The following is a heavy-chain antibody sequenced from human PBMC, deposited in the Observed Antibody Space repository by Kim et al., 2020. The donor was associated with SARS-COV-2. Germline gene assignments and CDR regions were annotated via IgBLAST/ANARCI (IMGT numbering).Heavy chain of an antibody. CDR1: GFTFSDHY. Sequence: GGSLRLSCAASGFTFSDHYMDWVRQAPGKGLEWVGRTRNKANSYTTEYAASVKGRFTISRDDSKNSLYLQMNSLKTEDTAVYYCARVDLGAHYYYGMDVWGQGTTVTVSS. CDR2: TRNKANSYTT. CDR3: ARVDLGAHYYYGMDV. V-gene: IGHV3-72*01. J-gene: IGHJ6*02. D-gene: IGHD1-26*01.